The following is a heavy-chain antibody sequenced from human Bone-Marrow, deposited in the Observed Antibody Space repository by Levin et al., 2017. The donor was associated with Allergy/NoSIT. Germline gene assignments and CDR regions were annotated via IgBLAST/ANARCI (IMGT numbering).Heavy chain of an antibody. CDR3: AKAVADTTAVFFEY. CDR2: ISSSGTTM. D-gene: IGHD6-13*01. V-gene: IGHV3-23*01. CDR1: GFIFSNYA. J-gene: IGHJ4*02. Sequence: GGSLRLSCAASGFIFSNYAMNWVRQTPGGGLEWLAIISSSGTTMYYADSVKGRFTISRDNSEHTVYLQMNSLRADDTAIYYCAKAVADTTAVFFEYWGQGALVTVSS.